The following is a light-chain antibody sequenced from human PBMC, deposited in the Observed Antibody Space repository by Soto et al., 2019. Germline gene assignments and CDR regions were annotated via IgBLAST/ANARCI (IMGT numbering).Light chain of an antibody. CDR3: ATWDDSMNGFYV. CDR1: SSDVGSYNL. V-gene: IGLV2-23*01. J-gene: IGLJ1*01. Sequence: QSVLTQPASVSGPPGQSIVISCNGSSSDVGSYNLVSWYQQYPGKAPKVMIFEGTKRPSGVSDRFSGSKSGNTASLTISGLQTEDEADYFCATWDDSMNGFYVFGTGTKVTVL. CDR2: EGT.